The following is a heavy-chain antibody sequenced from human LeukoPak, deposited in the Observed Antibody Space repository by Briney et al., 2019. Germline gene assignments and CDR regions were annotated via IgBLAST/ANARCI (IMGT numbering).Heavy chain of an antibody. Sequence: SETLSLTCTVSGGSINTYYWSWIRQPPGKGLEWIGYIYYTGNTNYHPSLKSRVTVSVDTSNNQFSLKLSSVTAADTAVYYCARGIYSHGYYYCFDYWGQGSLVTVSS. V-gene: IGHV4-59*01. CDR2: IYYTGNT. D-gene: IGHD3-22*01. CDR3: ARGIYSHGYYYCFDY. J-gene: IGHJ4*02. CDR1: GGSINTYY.